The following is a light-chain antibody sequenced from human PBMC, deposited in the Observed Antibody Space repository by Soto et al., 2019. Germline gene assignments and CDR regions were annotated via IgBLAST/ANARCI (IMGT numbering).Light chain of an antibody. CDR2: KAS. Sequence: TQMTQSPSTLSASVGHRLTICCRASQSISTWLAWYQQKPGKAPKILIYKASTLESGVPSRFSGSGYGTEFNLTISSLQPDDFATYYCQQYSDSSGAFGQGTKVDIK. CDR3: QQYSDSSGA. V-gene: IGKV1-5*03. J-gene: IGKJ1*01. CDR1: QSISTW.